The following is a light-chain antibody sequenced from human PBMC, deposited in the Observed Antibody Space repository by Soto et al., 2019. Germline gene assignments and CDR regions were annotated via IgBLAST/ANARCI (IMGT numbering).Light chain of an antibody. Sequence: SYELTQPPSVSVSPGPIASIPCSGDKLGDKYACWYQQKPGQSPVLVIYQDSKRPSGIPERFSGSNSGNTATLTISGTQAMDGADYYCQAWDSSTGVFGGGTQLTVL. J-gene: IGLJ2*01. CDR3: QAWDSSTGV. CDR2: QDS. V-gene: IGLV3-1*01. CDR1: KLGDKY.